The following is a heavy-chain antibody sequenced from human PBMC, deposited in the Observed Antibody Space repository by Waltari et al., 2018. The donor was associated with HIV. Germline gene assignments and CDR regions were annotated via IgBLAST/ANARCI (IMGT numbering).Heavy chain of an antibody. D-gene: IGHD6-19*01. J-gene: IGHJ1*01. Sequence: QVQLQESGPGFVKPSETLSLICNVSGGSIASSDSFWGWIRQSPEMHLEWVGSALYTRGPGLFTGQFFAQWSRKSRVALAVDTSKNQVSRRLTSVTAADTGLYYCVRHAAEFRPDFGWILAGVFEPWGLGTQVIVS. CDR3: VRHAAEFRPDFGWILAGVFEP. CDR1: GGSIASSDSF. CDR2: ALYTRGPGLFTGQF. V-gene: IGHV4-39*01.